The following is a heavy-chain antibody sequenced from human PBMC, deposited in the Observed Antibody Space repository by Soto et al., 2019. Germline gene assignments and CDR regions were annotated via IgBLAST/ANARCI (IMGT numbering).Heavy chain of an antibody. CDR3: ARERDCSSTSCDPTFDY. J-gene: IGHJ4*02. CDR1: GGSISSSNW. Sequence: SETLSLTCAVSGGSISSSNWWSWVRQPPGKGLEWIGEIYHSGSTNYNPSLKSRVTISVDKSKNQFSLKLSSVTAADTAVYYCARERDCSSTSCDPTFDYWGQGTLVTV. V-gene: IGHV4-4*02. CDR2: IYHSGST. D-gene: IGHD2-2*01.